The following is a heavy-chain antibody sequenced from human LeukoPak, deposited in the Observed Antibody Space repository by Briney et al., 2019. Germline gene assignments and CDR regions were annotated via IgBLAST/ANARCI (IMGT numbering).Heavy chain of an antibody. V-gene: IGHV3-30*18. CDR1: GFTFSSYG. Sequence: GGSLRLSCAASGFTFSSYGMHWVRQAPGKGLEWVAVISYDGSNKYYADSVKGRFTISRDNSKNTLYLQMNSLRAEDTAVYYCAKWKEAARPYYFDYWGQGTLVTVSS. CDR2: ISYDGSNK. CDR3: AKWKEAARPYYFDY. J-gene: IGHJ4*02. D-gene: IGHD6-6*01.